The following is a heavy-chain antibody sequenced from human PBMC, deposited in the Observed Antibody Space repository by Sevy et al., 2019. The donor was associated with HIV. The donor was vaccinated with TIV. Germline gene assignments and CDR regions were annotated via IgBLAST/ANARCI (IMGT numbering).Heavy chain of an antibody. CDR3: ARDRDDGYCTNGVCFNFDN. Sequence: SLKISRAASGFTFDDYAMHWVRQAPGKGLEWVSGISWNSASIDYADSVKGRFTISRDNAKNSLYLQMKSLRAEDTALYYCARDRDDGYCTNGVCFNFDNWGQGTLVTVSS. J-gene: IGHJ4*01. CDR2: ISWNSASI. V-gene: IGHV3-9*01. CDR1: GFTFDDYA. D-gene: IGHD2-8*01.